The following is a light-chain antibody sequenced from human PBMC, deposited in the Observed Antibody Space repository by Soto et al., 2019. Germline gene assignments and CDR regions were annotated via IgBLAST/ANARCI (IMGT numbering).Light chain of an antibody. CDR1: QSVSSY. Sequence: EIVLTQSPATLSLSPGERATLSCRASQSVSSYLAWYQQKPGQAPRLLIYDASNRATGIPARFSGSGSETDFTLAISSLEPEDFAVYYCQQRSNWPLTFVGGTKVEMK. CDR2: DAS. V-gene: IGKV3-11*01. CDR3: QQRSNWPLT. J-gene: IGKJ4*01.